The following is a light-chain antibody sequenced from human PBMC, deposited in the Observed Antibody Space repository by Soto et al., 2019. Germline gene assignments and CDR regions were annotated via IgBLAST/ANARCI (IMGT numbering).Light chain of an antibody. CDR3: QQYNNWPPSWT. CDR1: QSVSSN. CDR2: GAS. J-gene: IGKJ2*02. V-gene: IGKV3-15*01. Sequence: EIVMTQSPATLSVSPGERATLSCRASQSVSSNLDWYQQKPGQAPRLLIYGASTRATGIPARFSGSGSGTEFTLTISSLQSEDFAVYYCQQYNNWPPSWTFGQGTKLEIK.